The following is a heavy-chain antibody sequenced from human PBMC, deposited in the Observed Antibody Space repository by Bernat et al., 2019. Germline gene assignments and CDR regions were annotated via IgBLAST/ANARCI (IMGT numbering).Heavy chain of an antibody. V-gene: IGHV3-23*01. J-gene: IGHJ4*02. CDR3: AKDHGGGLLWLGELFPMGDY. CDR1: GFTFSSYA. D-gene: IGHD3-10*01. Sequence: EVQLLESGGGLVQPGGSLRLSCAASGFTFSSYAMSWVRQAPGKGLEWVSAISGSGGSTYYADSVKGRFTISRDNSKNTLYLQMNSLRAEDTAVYYCAKDHGGGLLWLGELFPMGDYWGQGTLVTVSS. CDR2: ISGSGGST.